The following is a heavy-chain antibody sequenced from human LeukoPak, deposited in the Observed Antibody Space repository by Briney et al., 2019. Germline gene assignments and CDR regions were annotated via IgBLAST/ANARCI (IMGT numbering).Heavy chain of an antibody. CDR1: GGSISSSIYY. CDR3: ARLAVADDY. CDR2: VFYNGAT. V-gene: IGHV4-39*01. D-gene: IGHD6-19*01. J-gene: IGHJ4*02. Sequence: SETLSLTCIVSGGSISSSIYYWAWVRQPPGKGLEWIGTVFYNGATQYSPSLRSRVTISIDTSTNQFSLKLSSVTAADTAVYYCARLAVADDYWGQGTLVTVSS.